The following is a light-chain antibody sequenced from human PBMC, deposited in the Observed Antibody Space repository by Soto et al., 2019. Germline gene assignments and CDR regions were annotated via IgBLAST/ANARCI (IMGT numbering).Light chain of an antibody. CDR2: AAS. CDR1: QDVRTW. CDR3: KKVKDIKLT. J-gene: IGKJ3*01. V-gene: IGKV1-12*01. Sequence: IEITQSPSSVCSSIGDRVTLTCLASQDVRTWLAWYQQKPGRAPKLLIHAASRLQSGVPSLFSGSGPRKDFPLTISNMQPDDSGPYYCKKVKDIKLTFGPGTNVAIK.